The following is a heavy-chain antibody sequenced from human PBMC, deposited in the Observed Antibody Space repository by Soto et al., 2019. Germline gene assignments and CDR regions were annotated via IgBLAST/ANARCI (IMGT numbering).Heavy chain of an antibody. J-gene: IGHJ3*02. CDR1: GYTFTSYG. D-gene: IGHD2-2*01. Sequence: ASVKVSCKASGYTFTSYGISWVRRAPGQGLEWMGWISAYNGNTNYAQKLQGRVTMTTDTSTSTAYMELRSLRSDDTAVYYCARGALGYCSSTSCGWDAFDIWGQGTMVTVSS. CDR2: ISAYNGNT. CDR3: ARGALGYCSSTSCGWDAFDI. V-gene: IGHV1-18*01.